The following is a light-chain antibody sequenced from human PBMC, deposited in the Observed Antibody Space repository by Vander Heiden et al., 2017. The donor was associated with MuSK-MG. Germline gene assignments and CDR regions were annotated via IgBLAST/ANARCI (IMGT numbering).Light chain of an antibody. Sequence: QSALTQPASVSRSPAQSLTCSCTATSIDAGVSILVSCYQQHPGKAPKLFFSDVSNRSSGVSDRFSGSKSGNTASLTICGLQDEDEADYYCTSYTSSDTWVFGGGTKLTVL. J-gene: IGLJ3*02. CDR3: TSYTSSDTWV. CDR1: SIDAGVSIL. CDR2: DVS. V-gene: IGLV2-14*03.